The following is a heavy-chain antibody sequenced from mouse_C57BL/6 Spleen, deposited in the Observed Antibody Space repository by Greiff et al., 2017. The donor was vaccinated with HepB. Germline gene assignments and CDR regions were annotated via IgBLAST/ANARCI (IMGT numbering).Heavy chain of an antibody. J-gene: IGHJ2*01. CDR1: GFTFTDYY. V-gene: IGHV7-3*01. CDR2: IRNKANGYTT. CDR3: ARSNYHYFDY. Sequence: EVQLVESGGGLVQPGGSLSLSCAASGFTFTDYYMSWVRQPPGKALEWLGFIRNKANGYTTEYSASVKGRFTISRDNSQSILYLQMNALRAEDSATYYCARSNYHYFDYWGQGTTLTVSS. D-gene: IGHD1-1*02.